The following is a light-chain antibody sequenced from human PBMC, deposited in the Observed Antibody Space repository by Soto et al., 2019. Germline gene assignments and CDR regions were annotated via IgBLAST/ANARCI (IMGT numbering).Light chain of an antibody. CDR3: QHYDGASPIT. V-gene: IGKV3-20*01. CDR1: QSVSSR. CDR2: GAS. Sequence: VLTQSPGALAFSPGERATLSCRASQSVSSRLAWYQHKSGQAPRLLISGASSRATGIPDRFSGSGSGTDFTLTISRLESEDFALYYCQHYDGASPITFGQGTRLEIK. J-gene: IGKJ5*01.